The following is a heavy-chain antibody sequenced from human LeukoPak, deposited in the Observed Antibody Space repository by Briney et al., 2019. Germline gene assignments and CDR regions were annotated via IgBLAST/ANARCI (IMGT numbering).Heavy chain of an antibody. CDR2: ISSSGSTI. CDR1: GFTFSSYE. D-gene: IGHD1-26*01. J-gene: IGHJ3*02. Sequence: QAGGSLRLSCAASGFTFSSYEMNWVRQAPGKGLEWVSYISSSGSTIYYADSVKGRFTISRDNAKNSLYLQMNSLRAEDTAVYYCAGERGSYSNDAFDIWGQGTMVTVSS. V-gene: IGHV3-48*03. CDR3: AGERGSYSNDAFDI.